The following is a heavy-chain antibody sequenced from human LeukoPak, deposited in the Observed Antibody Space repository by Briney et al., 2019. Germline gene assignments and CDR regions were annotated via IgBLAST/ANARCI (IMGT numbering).Heavy chain of an antibody. V-gene: IGHV4-59*01. D-gene: IGHD6-19*01. J-gene: IGHJ6*03. Sequence: SETLTLTCTVSGGSISSDYWSWIRQPPGKGLEWIGYIYYSGSTNYNPSLKSRVTISVDTSKNQFSLKLSSVTAADTAVYSCARYRTASAVAGIYYYYYYMDVWGKGTTVIVS. CDR1: GGSISSDY. CDR3: ARYRTASAVAGIYYYYYYMDV. CDR2: IYYSGST.